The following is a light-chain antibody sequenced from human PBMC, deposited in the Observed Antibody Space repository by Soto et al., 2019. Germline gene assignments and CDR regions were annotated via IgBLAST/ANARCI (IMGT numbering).Light chain of an antibody. V-gene: IGKV1-17*01. CDR1: QSISSY. CDR2: AAS. CDR3: RQHNSYPVT. Sequence: DLPLTQPTSSLYGSVGDGGTISCRASQSISSYVSWYQQKPGKAPKLLIYAASTLQSGVPSRFSGSGSGTEFTLTISILQPEDFAAYFCRQHNSYPVTFGQGTKVDI. J-gene: IGKJ1*01.